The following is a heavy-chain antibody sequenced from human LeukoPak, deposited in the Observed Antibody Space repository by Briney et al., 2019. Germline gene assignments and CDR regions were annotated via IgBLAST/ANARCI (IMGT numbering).Heavy chain of an antibody. CDR1: GGSISSGGYY. J-gene: IGHJ4*02. V-gene: IGHV4-31*03. CDR3: ARDPASYYGSGSYFDS. D-gene: IGHD3-10*01. Sequence: PSETLSLTCTVSGGSISSGGYYWSWIRQHPGKGLECIGYIYYSGVTYYNPSLKSRVTISVDTSKNQFSLKLSSVTAADTAVYYCARDPASYYGSGSYFDSWGQGTLVSVSS. CDR2: IYYSGVT.